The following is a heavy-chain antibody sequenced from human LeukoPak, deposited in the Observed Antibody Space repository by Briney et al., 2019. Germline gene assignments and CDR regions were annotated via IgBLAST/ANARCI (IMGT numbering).Heavy chain of an antibody. Sequence: PSETLSLTCTVSGGSISSSSYYWGWIRQPPGKGLEWIGSIYYSGSTYYNPSLKSRVTISVDTSKNQFSLKLSSVTAADTAVYYCARDRYSYGNLDYYMDVWGKGTTVTISS. CDR3: ARDRYSYGNLDYYMDV. CDR1: GGSISSSSYY. V-gene: IGHV4-39*07. J-gene: IGHJ6*03. D-gene: IGHD5-18*01. CDR2: IYYSGST.